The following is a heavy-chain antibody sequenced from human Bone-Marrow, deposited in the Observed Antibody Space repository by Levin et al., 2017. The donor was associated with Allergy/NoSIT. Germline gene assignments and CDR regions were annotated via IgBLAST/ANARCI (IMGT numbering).Heavy chain of an antibody. CDR1: GASINSGSYF. V-gene: IGHV4-61*02. D-gene: IGHD3-10*01. CDR2: IYFSGST. CDR3: ATENYHGSGSFHAPFDF. J-gene: IGHJ2*01. Sequence: SSETLSLTCTVSGASINSGSYFWTWIRQPAGKGLEWIGRIYFSGSTNFNPSLKSRVSISVDTSKNQFSLKMSSVTAADTAVYYCATENYHGSGSFHAPFDFWGRGTLVTVSS.